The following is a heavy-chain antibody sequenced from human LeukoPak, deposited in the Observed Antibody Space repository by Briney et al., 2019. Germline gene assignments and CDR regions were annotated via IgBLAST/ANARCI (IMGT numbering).Heavy chain of an antibody. CDR1: GYTFTSYY. CDR3: ARGRMRSIILLRGFEEFDY. D-gene: IGHD2-21*02. V-gene: IGHV1-46*01. Sequence: ASVKVSCKASGYTFTSYYMHWVRRAPGQGLEWVGIINPSGGSTSYAQKFQGRVTMTRDTSASTVYMELSSLRSEDTAVYYCARGRMRSIILLRGFEEFDYWGQGTLVTVSS. CDR2: INPSGGST. J-gene: IGHJ4*02.